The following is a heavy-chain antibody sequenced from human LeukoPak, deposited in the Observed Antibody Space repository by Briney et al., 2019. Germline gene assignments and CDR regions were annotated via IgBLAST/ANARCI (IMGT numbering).Heavy chain of an antibody. V-gene: IGHV3-23*01. D-gene: IGHD5-18*01. CDR2: ISGSGVST. Sequence: TGGSLRLSCAASGFTFRTSGMSWVRQAPGKGLEWVSAISGSGVSTYYADSVKGRFTISRDNSKNTLYLQMNSLRAEDTAVYYCAKEYGYTYGEFDYWGQGTPVTVSS. CDR3: AKEYGYTYGEFDY. CDR1: GFTFRTSG. J-gene: IGHJ4*02.